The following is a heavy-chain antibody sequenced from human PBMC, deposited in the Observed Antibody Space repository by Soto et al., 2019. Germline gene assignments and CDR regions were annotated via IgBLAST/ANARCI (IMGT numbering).Heavy chain of an antibody. CDR1: GGSLSTYY. V-gene: IGHV4-59*01. J-gene: IGHJ5*02. Sequence: QVRLKESGPGLVKPSETLSLTCTVSGGSLSTYYWSWIRQPPGKGLEWIVYMSYSGSSNYNPSLKSRVTMSVDTSKNQVSLKLSSVTAADTAVYYCAKTRITSTAATFDPWGQGTLFTVSS. CDR3: AKTRITSTAATFDP. CDR2: MSYSGSS. D-gene: IGHD1-20*01.